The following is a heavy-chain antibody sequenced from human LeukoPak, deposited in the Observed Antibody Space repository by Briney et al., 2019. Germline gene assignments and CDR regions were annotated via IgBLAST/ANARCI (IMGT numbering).Heavy chain of an antibody. CDR3: ARDHCSSTSCYYRWWFDP. V-gene: IGHV1-18*01. J-gene: IGHJ5*02. CDR2: ISAYNGNT. D-gene: IGHD2-2*01. CDR1: GYTFTSYG. Sequence: ASVKVSCKASGYTFTSYGISWVRQAPGQGLEWMGWISAYNGNTNYAQKLQGRVTMTTDTSSSTAYMELSRLRSNDTAVYYCARDHCSSTSCYYRWWFDPWGQGTLVTVSS.